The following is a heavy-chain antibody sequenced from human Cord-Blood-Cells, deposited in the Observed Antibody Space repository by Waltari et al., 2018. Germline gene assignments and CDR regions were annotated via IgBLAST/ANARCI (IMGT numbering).Heavy chain of an antibody. J-gene: IGHJ4*02. CDR3: ARVPQTGEALYYFDY. CDR1: GFTFSSYS. D-gene: IGHD7-27*01. Sequence: EVQLVESGGGLVKPGGSLRLSCDASGFTFSSYSRNWVLQAPGKGLEWVSSISSSSSYIYYADSVKGRFTISRDNAKNSLYLQMNSLRAEDTAVYYCARVPQTGEALYYFDYWGQGTLVTVSS. V-gene: IGHV3-21*01. CDR2: ISSSSSYI.